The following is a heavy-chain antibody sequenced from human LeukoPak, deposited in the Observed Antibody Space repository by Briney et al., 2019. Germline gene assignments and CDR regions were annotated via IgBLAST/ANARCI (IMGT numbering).Heavy chain of an antibody. CDR1: GGSISSGGYS. V-gene: IGHV4-30-4*07. CDR3: ARMYYDYVWGSYRFSPYYYYYMDV. J-gene: IGHJ6*03. CDR2: ISSTGST. D-gene: IGHD3-16*02. Sequence: PSETLSLTCAVSGGSISSGGYSWSWIRQPPGKALEWIGYISSTGSTYYNPSLKSRLSISSDTSKNQFSLKLSSVTAADTAVYYCARMYYDYVWGSYRFSPYYYYYMDVWGKGTTVTVSS.